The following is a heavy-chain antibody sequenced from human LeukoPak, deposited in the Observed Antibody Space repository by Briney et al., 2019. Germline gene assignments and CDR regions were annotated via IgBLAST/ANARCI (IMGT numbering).Heavy chain of an antibody. D-gene: IGHD3-22*01. J-gene: IGHJ4*02. V-gene: IGHV4-34*01. CDR1: GGSFSGYY. CDR3: ARDMYYYDSSGYYYFDY. CDR2: INHSGST. Sequence: SETLPLTCAVYGGSFSGYYWSWIRQPPGKGLEWIGEINHSGSTNYNPSLKSRVTISVDTSKNQFSLKLSSVTAADTAVYYCARDMYYYDSSGYYYFDYWGQGTLVTVSS.